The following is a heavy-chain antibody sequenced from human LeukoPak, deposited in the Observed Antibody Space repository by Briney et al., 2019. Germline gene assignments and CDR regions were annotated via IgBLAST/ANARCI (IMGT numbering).Heavy chain of an antibody. CDR2: ISSSGGYR. D-gene: IGHD4-17*01. V-gene: IGHV3-11*06. CDR3: ARVGARQILEY. Sequence: SGGSLRLSCAASGFTFSDYYMSWIRQAPGKGLEWVSYISSSGGYRNYADSVKGRFTISRDDAKNSLYLQMSSLRAEDTAVYYCARVGARQILEYWGQGTLVTVSS. J-gene: IGHJ4*02. CDR1: GFTFSDYY.